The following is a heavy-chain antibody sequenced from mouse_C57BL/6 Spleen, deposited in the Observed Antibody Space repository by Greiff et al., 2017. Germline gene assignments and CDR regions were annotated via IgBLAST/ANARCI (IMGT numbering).Heavy chain of an antibody. J-gene: IGHJ4*01. CDR3: ARRGLRYAMDY. CDR1: GFNIKDYY. Sequence: VQLQQSGAELVKPGASVKLSCTASGFNIKDYYMPWVKQRTEQGLEWIGRIDPEDGDTKYAPKFQGKATITADTSSNTAYLQLSSLTSEDTAVYYCARRGLRYAMDYWGQGTSVTVSS. CDR2: IDPEDGDT. V-gene: IGHV14-2*01. D-gene: IGHD2-2*01.